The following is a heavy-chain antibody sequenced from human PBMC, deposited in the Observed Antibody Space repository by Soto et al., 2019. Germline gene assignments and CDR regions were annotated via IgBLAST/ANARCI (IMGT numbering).Heavy chain of an antibody. CDR2: ISTSSSTI. D-gene: IGHD3-16*02. CDR3: ARDLLAGQELVIPWFEP. CDR1: GFTFSSYN. V-gene: IGHV3-48*01. Sequence: GGSLRLSCAASGFTFSSYNMNWVRQAPGKGLEWVSYISTSSSTIYYADSVKGRFTISRDNAKNSPYLQMNSLGAGDTAVYYCARDLLAGQELVIPWFEPWGRGTLVTVSS. J-gene: IGHJ5*02.